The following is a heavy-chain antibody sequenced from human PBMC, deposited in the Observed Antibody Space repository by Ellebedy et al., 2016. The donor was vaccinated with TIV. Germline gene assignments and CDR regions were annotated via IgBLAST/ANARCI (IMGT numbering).Heavy chain of an antibody. D-gene: IGHD3-22*01. J-gene: IGHJ3*02. V-gene: IGHV4-59*01. Sequence: MPSETLSLTCTVSGGSISSYYWSWIRQPPGKGLEWIGYIYYSGSTNYNPSLKSRVTISVDTSKNQFSLKLSSVTAADTAVYYCAREVPYYYDSPTHAFDIWGQGTMVTVSS. CDR2: IYYSGST. CDR1: GGSISSYY. CDR3: AREVPYYYDSPTHAFDI.